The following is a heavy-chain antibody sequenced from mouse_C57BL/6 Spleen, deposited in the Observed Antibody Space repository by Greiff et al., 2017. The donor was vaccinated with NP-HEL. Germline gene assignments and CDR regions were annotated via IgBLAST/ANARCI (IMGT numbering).Heavy chain of an antibody. CDR2: ISSGSSTI. V-gene: IGHV5-17*01. Sequence: EVKLVESGGGLVKPGGSLKLSCAASGFTFSDYGMHWVRQAPEKGLEWVAYISSGSSTIYYADTVKGRFTISRDNAKNTLFLQMTSLRSEDTAMYYCARDYDYDKDYAMDYWGQGTSVTVSS. D-gene: IGHD2-4*01. J-gene: IGHJ4*01. CDR1: GFTFSDYG. CDR3: ARDYDYDKDYAMDY.